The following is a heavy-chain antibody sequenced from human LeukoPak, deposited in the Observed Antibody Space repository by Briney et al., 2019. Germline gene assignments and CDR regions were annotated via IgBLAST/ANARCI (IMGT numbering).Heavy chain of an antibody. CDR2: IWYDASGQ. CDR3: ARDSLYDDNGYYHYFDY. J-gene: IGHJ4*02. CDR1: GFSFSTYG. Sequence: PGRSLRLSCAASGFSFSTYGMHWVRQAPGKGLEWVAMIWYDASGQHYADSVKGRFTISRDTSKNTLYLQMNRLRAEDTAVYFCARDSLYDDNGYYHYFDYWGQGTLVTVSS. D-gene: IGHD3-22*01. V-gene: IGHV3-33*01.